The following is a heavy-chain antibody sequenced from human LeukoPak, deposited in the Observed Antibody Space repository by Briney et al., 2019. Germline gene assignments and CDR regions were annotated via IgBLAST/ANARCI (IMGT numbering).Heavy chain of an antibody. CDR2: IKQDGSEK. V-gene: IGHV3-7*01. Sequence: GGSLRLFCAASGFTFSSYSMNWVRRAPGKGLEWVANIKQDGSEKCYVDSVKGRFTISRDNAKNSLDLQMKSLRAEDTAVYYCATDVAAGTSFNWFDPWGQGTLVIVSS. CDR3: ATDVAAGTSFNWFDP. J-gene: IGHJ5*02. D-gene: IGHD6-13*01. CDR1: GFTFSSYS.